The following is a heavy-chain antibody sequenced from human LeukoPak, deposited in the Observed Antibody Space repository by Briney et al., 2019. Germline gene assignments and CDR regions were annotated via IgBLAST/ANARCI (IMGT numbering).Heavy chain of an antibody. CDR3: AKKRGVDVTTPGNYFDY. J-gene: IGHJ4*02. CDR1: GYTFTGYY. CDR2: INPNSGGT. D-gene: IGHD4-11*01. V-gene: IGHV1-2*02. Sequence: ASVKVSCKASGYTFTGYYMHWVRQAPGQGLEWMGWINPNSGGTNYAQKFQGRVTMTRDTSISTAYMELSRLRSDDTAVYYCAKKRGVDVTTPGNYFDYWGQGTLVTVSS.